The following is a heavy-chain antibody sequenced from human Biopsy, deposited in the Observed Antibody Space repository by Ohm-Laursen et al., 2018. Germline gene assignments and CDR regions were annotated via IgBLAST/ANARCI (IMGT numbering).Heavy chain of an antibody. Sequence: SDTLSLTCTVSGGSFTGHYWSWTRQPPGNGLEWIGHISYTGYTSYNASLKSRVTISVDTSRNHFSLRLSSLTAADTAVYYCARGSNDFGGLYFPRWGQGTLLTVSS. V-gene: IGHV4-59*11. CDR3: ARGSNDFGGLYFPR. J-gene: IGHJ4*02. CDR1: GGSFTGHY. D-gene: IGHD4-23*01. CDR2: ISYTGYT.